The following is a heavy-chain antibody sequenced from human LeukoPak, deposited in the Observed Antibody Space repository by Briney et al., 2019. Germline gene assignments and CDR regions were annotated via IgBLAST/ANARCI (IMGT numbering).Heavy chain of an antibody. CDR1: GYTFTSYG. Sequence: ASVKVSCKTSGYTFTSYGISWVRQAPGQGLEWMGWISADNGKTNYAQKLQGRVTMTTDTSTTTAYMELRSLRSDDTAVYYCAKDRPRYSGYDYESSYFDYWGQGTLATVSS. V-gene: IGHV1-18*01. CDR2: ISADNGKT. D-gene: IGHD5-12*01. J-gene: IGHJ4*02. CDR3: AKDRPRYSGYDYESSYFDY.